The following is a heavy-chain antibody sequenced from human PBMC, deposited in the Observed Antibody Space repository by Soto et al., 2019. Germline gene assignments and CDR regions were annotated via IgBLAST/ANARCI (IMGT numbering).Heavy chain of an antibody. CDR3: ARGDDILTGYSGGDYFDY. Sequence: QVQLVQSGAEVKKPGSSVKVSCKASGGSFSSYAIIWVRQAPGQALGRMGGIIPVFGTANYAQKFQGRVTITADESTSTAYMELSSLRSEDTAVYYCARGDDILTGYSGGDYFDYWGQGTLVTVSS. V-gene: IGHV1-69*12. J-gene: IGHJ4*02. CDR1: GGSFSSYA. CDR2: IIPVFGTA. D-gene: IGHD3-9*01.